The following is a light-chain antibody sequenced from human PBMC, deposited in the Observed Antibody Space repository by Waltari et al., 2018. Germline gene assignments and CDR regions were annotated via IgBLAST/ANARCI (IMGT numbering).Light chain of an antibody. CDR3: MQSTHWRT. Sequence: DVVLTQSPLSLPVTLGQPASISCRSSQSLVYSDGDTYLHWFQQRPGQSPRLRIYKVSNRDSGVPVRFSGSGSGTDFTLKISRVEAADVGIYYCMQSTHWRTFGPGTKVEIK. V-gene: IGKV2-30*01. CDR1: QSLVYSDGDTY. CDR2: KVS. J-gene: IGKJ1*01.